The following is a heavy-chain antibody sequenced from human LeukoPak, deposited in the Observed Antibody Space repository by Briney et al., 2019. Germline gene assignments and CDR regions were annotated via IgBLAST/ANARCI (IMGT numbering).Heavy chain of an antibody. Sequence: NPGRSLRLSCAASGFTFDDYAMHWVRQAPGKGLEWVSGISWNSFTIGYADSVKGRFTISRDNAKNSLYLQMNSLRVEDTALYYCARDLGQYYDTSDNWFDPWGQGTLVTVSS. D-gene: IGHD3-22*01. CDR2: ISWNSFTI. CDR1: GFTFDDYA. V-gene: IGHV3-9*01. J-gene: IGHJ5*02. CDR3: ARDLGQYYDTSDNWFDP.